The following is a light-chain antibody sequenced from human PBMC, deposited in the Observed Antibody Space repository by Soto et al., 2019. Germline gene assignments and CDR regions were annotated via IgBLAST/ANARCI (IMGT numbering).Light chain of an antibody. CDR1: QSVSSY. V-gene: IGKV3-11*01. CDR2: DAS. J-gene: IGKJ3*01. CDR3: QQNGRSPT. Sequence: EIVLTQSPATLSLSPGERATLSCRASQSVSSYLAWYQQKPGQAPRLLIYDASNRATGIPARFSGSGSGTDFTLTISSLEPEDFAVYYCQQNGRSPTFGPGTKVEVK.